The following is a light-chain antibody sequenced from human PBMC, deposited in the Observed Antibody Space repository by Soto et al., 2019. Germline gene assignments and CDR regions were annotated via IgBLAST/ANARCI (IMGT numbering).Light chain of an antibody. J-gene: IGKJ1*01. V-gene: IGKV3-15*01. CDR3: QHYNNWPPWT. Sequence: EIARTQSPDTKTVSPGERATLSCRASQSVSNNLAWYQQKPGQAPRLLIYGASTRATGIPARFSGSGSGTEFTLTISSLQSEDFAVYYCQHYNNWPPWTFGQGTNVDIK. CDR2: GAS. CDR1: QSVSNN.